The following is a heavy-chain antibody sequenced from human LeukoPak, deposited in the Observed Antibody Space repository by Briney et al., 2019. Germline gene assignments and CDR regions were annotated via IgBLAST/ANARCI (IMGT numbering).Heavy chain of an antibody. V-gene: IGHV4-59*07. CDR1: GGSISIYY. CDR2: IYYSGST. D-gene: IGHD1-26*01. Sequence: SDTLSLTCTVSGGSISIYYWSWIRQPPGKGLEWIGYIYYSGSTNYNPSLKRRVTISVDTSKTQFSLKLSSVTAADTAVYYCARWIGGATFYFDYWGQGTLVTVSS. J-gene: IGHJ4*02. CDR3: ARWIGGATFYFDY.